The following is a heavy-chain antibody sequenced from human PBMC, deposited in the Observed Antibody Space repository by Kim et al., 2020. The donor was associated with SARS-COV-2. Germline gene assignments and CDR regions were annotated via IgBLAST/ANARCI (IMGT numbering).Heavy chain of an antibody. J-gene: IGHJ6*02. Sequence: SRVTISVDTSKNQFSRKLSSVTAADTAVYYCARGSNWNYGTPGYYYGMDVWGQGTTVTVSS. V-gene: IGHV4-34*01. D-gene: IGHD1-7*01. CDR3: ARGSNWNYGTPGYYYGMDV.